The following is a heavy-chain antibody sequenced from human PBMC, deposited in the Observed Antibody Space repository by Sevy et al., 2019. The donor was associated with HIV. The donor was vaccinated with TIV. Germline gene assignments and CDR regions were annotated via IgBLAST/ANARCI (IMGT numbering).Heavy chain of an antibody. CDR3: ARDLEFYDNGDYGPAFMPDY. Sequence: GGSLRLSCAASGFSLNSYWMSWVRQAPGKGLEWVANIKQDGSVKYYVDSVKGRFTISRDNARNLLYLQMNSLRGEDTAVYYCARDLEFYDNGDYGPAFMPDYWGQGTLVTVSS. CDR1: GFSLNSYW. J-gene: IGHJ4*02. V-gene: IGHV3-7*01. CDR2: IKQDGSVK. D-gene: IGHD4-17*01.